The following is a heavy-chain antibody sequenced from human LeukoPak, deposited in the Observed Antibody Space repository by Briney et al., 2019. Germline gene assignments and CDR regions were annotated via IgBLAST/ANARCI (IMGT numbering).Heavy chain of an antibody. CDR2: IYWNDDK. D-gene: IGHD3-16*01. J-gene: IGHJ4*02. Sequence: TLSLTCTISASSGSIGRHFWAWIRQPPGKALEWLALIYWNDDKRYSPSLKSRLTITKDTSKNQVVLTMTNMDPVDTATYYCAHDLGAAPSRFDYWGQGTLVTVSS. CDR1: ASSGSIGRHF. CDR3: AHDLGAAPSRFDY. V-gene: IGHV2-5*01.